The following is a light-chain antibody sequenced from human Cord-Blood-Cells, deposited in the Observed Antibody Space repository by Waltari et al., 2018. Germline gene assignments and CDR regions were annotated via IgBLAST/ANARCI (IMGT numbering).Light chain of an antibody. J-gene: IGKJ1*01. CDR2: AAS. Sequence: DIQMTQSTSSLSASVADRVTITCRASQSISSYLNWYQQKPGKAPKLLIYAASSLQSGVPSRFSGSGSGTDFTLTISSLQPEDFATYYCQQSYSTPWTFGQGTKVEIK. CDR3: QQSYSTPWT. CDR1: QSISSY. V-gene: IGKV1-39*01.